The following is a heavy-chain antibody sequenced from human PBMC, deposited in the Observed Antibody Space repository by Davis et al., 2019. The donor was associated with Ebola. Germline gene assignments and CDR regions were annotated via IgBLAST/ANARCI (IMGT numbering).Heavy chain of an antibody. J-gene: IGHJ3*02. CDR2: ISYDGDNS. CDR1: GFTFSSYW. Sequence: GGSLRLSCAASGFTFSSYWMSWVRQAPGKGLEWVAVISYDGDNSYYADSVKGRFTISRDNSKNTLYLQMNSLRTEDTAVYYCTRGSVRFLEWLSQNAFDIWGQGTMVTVSS. CDR3: TRGSVRFLEWLSQNAFDI. D-gene: IGHD3-3*01. V-gene: IGHV3-30-3*01.